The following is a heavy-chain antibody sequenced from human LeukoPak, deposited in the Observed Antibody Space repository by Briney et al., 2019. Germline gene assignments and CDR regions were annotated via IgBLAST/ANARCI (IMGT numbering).Heavy chain of an antibody. CDR2: INSDGSST. CDR1: GFTFSSYW. D-gene: IGHD2-15*01. V-gene: IGHV3-74*01. CDR3: AREYCSGGNCAGGFYFDL. J-gene: IGHJ2*01. Sequence: GGSLRLSCSASGFTFSSYWMHWVRQAPGKGLVWVSRINSDGSSTSYADSVKGRFTISRESAKNSLYLQMNSLRDGDTAVYYCAREYCSGGNCAGGFYFDLWGRGTPVTVSS.